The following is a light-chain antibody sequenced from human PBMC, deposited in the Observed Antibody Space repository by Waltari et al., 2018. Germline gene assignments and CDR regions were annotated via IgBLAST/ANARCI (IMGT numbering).Light chain of an antibody. Sequence: SCRASQSISRFLAWYQQNPGQAPRLLIYDASTRATGIPDRFSGSGSGTDFSLTINRLEPEDIAVYYCQKYGSLPATFGQGTKVEIK. CDR1: QSISRF. V-gene: IGKV3-20*01. CDR2: DAS. CDR3: QKYGSLPAT. J-gene: IGKJ1*01.